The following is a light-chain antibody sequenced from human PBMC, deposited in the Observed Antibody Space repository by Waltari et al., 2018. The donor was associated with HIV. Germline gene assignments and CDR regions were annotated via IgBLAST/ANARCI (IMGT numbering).Light chain of an antibody. CDR3: YSTDSSDWV. Sequence: SYELTQPPSVSVSPGQTARITCSGDALPKKSAYWYQQKSGQAPVLVLYEDSKRPSGIPERFSGSSSGTMATLTISGAQVEDEADYYCYSTDSSDWVFGGGTKLTVL. CDR2: EDS. V-gene: IGLV3-10*01. J-gene: IGLJ3*02. CDR1: ALPKKS.